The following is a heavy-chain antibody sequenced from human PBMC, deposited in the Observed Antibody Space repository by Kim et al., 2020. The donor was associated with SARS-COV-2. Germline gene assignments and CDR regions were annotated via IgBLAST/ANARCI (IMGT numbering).Heavy chain of an antibody. V-gene: IGHV3-23*01. J-gene: IGHJ6*01. CDR3: TTAAAAMVVDANYYYG. Sequence: GGSLRLSCAASGFTFSNYGMSWVRQAPGKGLEWVAGISGSGGSASSADAAHVRFTISSASAENTHTLHLQSKSVKAKAAAYYSCTTAAAAMVVDANYYYG. CDR2: ISGSGGSA. CDR1: GFTFSNYG. D-gene: IGHD5-18*01.